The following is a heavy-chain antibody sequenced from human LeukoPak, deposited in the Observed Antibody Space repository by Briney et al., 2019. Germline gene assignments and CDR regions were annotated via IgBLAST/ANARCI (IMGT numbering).Heavy chain of an antibody. CDR2: ISGSGGST. CDR3: AKQVTRGYYESHGDI. CDR1: GFTYSSYA. J-gene: IGHJ3*02. Sequence: GGSLRLSCAASGFTYSSYAMSWVRQAPGKGLEWVSAISGSGGSTYYADSVKGRFTISRDNSKNTLYLQMNSLRAEDTAVYYCAKQVTRGYYESHGDIWGQGTMVTVSS. D-gene: IGHD3-22*01. V-gene: IGHV3-23*01.